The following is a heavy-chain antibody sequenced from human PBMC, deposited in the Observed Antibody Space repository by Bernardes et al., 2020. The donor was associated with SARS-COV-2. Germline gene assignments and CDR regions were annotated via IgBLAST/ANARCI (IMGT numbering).Heavy chain of an antibody. Sequence: GGSLRLSCAASGFTFSSYAMHWVRQAPGKGLEWVAVISYDGSNKYYADSVKGRFTISRDNSKNTLYLQMNSLRAEDTAVYYCARRDSGSASLFDYWGQGTLVTVSS. CDR3: ARRDSGSASLFDY. V-gene: IGHV3-30-3*01. CDR1: GFTFSSYA. J-gene: IGHJ4*02. D-gene: IGHD1-26*01. CDR2: ISYDGSNK.